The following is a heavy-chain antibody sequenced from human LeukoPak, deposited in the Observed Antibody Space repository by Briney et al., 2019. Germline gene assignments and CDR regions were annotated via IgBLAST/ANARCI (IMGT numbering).Heavy chain of an antibody. CDR2: INPSSGGT. Sequence: ASVKVSCKASGYTFTGYYIHWVRQAPGQGLEWMGWINPSSGGTNYAQKFQGRVTMTRDTSISTAYMELRRLTSDDTAVYFCARTVLGATRTVLGDRFDPWGQGTLVTVSS. D-gene: IGHD1-26*01. CDR1: GYTFTGYY. J-gene: IGHJ5*02. CDR3: ARTVLGATRTVLGDRFDP. V-gene: IGHV1-2*02.